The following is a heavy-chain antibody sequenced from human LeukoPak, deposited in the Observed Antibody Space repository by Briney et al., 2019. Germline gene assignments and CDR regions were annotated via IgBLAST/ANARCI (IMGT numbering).Heavy chain of an antibody. Sequence: SETLSLTCAVSGYSISSGYYWGWIRHPPGKGLEWIGSIYHSGSTYYNPSLKSRVTISVDTSKNQFSLKLSSVTAADTAVYHCARGLPVWCSSTSCIRQGTRYFDYWGQGTLVTVSS. J-gene: IGHJ4*02. CDR1: GYSISSGYY. CDR2: IYHSGST. V-gene: IGHV4-38-2*01. CDR3: ARGLPVWCSSTSCIRQGTRYFDY. D-gene: IGHD2-2*01.